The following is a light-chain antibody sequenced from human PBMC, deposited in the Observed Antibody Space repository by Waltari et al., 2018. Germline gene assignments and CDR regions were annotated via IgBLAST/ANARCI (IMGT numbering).Light chain of an antibody. J-gene: IGLJ3*02. V-gene: IGLV2-11*01. CDR3: CSYAGSFTWL. CDR2: DVG. CDR1: SSDVGGYQY. Sequence: QSALTQPRSVSGSPGQSVAISCTGTSSDVGGYQYVSWYQHHPGKAPKLMIYDVGKRPSGVPDRFSGSKSGNTASLTISGLQAEDEAEYYCCSYAGSFTWLFGGGTKLTVL.